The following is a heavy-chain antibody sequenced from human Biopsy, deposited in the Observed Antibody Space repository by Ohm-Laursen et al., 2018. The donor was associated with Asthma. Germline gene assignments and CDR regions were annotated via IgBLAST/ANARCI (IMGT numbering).Heavy chain of an antibody. Sequence: SLRLSCSASGFTFSIYDIHWVLQAPGKGLEWVAVISYDGGNKFYGDSVKGRFTLSRDNSRNTLYLQMNSLRAEDTAIYYCARVFESSEWGPFYHFGLDVWGQGTTVAVSS. J-gene: IGHJ6*02. V-gene: IGHV3-30*03. CDR1: GFTFSIYD. D-gene: IGHD6-25*01. CDR2: ISYDGGNK. CDR3: ARVFESSEWGPFYHFGLDV.